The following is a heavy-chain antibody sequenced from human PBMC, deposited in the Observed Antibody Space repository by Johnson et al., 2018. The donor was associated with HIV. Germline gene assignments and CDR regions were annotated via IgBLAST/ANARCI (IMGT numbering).Heavy chain of an antibody. CDR3: VRDLGLIGPWGAFDI. CDR1: GFTFSNSD. D-gene: IGHD3-16*01. CDR2: INTAGDT. J-gene: IGHJ3*02. Sequence: VQLVESGGGLVQPGGSLRLSCAASGFTFSNSDMHWVRQATGRGLEWVSTINTAGDTYYLGSVKGRFSISRDNSKNTLSLLMNSLREEDTAVYYCVRDLGLIGPWGAFDIWGQGTRVTVSS. V-gene: IGHV3-13*01.